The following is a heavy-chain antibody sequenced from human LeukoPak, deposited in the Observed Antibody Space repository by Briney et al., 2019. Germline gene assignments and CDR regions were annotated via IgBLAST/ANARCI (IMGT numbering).Heavy chain of an antibody. CDR3: AKGRAYCSSTSCYAGFDY. Sequence: GGSLRLSCAASGFTFSSYGMSWVRQAPGKGLEWVSAISGSGGSTYYADSVKGRFTISRDNSKNTLYLQMNSLRAEDTAVYYCAKGRAYCSSTSCYAGFDYWGQGTLVTVSS. V-gene: IGHV3-23*01. J-gene: IGHJ4*02. CDR2: ISGSGGST. D-gene: IGHD2-2*01. CDR1: GFTFSSYG.